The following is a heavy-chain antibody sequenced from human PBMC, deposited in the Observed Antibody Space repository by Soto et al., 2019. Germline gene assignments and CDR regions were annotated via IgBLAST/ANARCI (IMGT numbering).Heavy chain of an antibody. CDR2: ISAYNGNT. Sequence: QVQLVQSGAEVKKPGASVKVSCKASGYTFTSYGISWVRQAPGQGLERMGWISAYNGNTKYAQKSHGRVTITTDTSTSTAYIDLRSLKSDDSAVYSCARDGPPMDYWGQGTLVTVSS. V-gene: IGHV1-18*01. J-gene: IGHJ4*02. CDR3: ARDGPPMDY. CDR1: GYTFTSYG.